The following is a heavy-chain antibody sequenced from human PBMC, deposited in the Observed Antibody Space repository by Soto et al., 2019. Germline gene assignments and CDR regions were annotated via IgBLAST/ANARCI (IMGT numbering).Heavy chain of an antibody. V-gene: IGHV3-11*06. Sequence: PGGSLRLSCAASGFTFSDYYMSWIRQAPGKGLEWVSYISSSSSYTNYADSVKGRFTISRGNAKNSLYLQMNSLRAEDTAVYYCARGYNYGDYGRDDYWGQGTLVTVSS. J-gene: IGHJ4*02. D-gene: IGHD4-17*01. CDR2: ISSSSSYT. CDR1: GFTFSDYY. CDR3: ARGYNYGDYGRDDY.